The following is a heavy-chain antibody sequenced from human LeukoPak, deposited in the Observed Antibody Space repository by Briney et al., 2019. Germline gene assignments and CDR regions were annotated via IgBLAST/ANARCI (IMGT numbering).Heavy chain of an antibody. V-gene: IGHV4-59*01. CDR2: IHYTGST. J-gene: IGHJ5*02. Sequence: SETLSLTCTVSGGSINSYYWSWIRQPPGKGLECIGYIHYTGSTNYNPSLKSRVTISVDTSKNQFSLKLSSVTAADTAIYYCARGGYYGSGNDFRFDPWGQGTLVTISS. CDR1: GGSINSYY. CDR3: ARGGYYGSGNDFRFDP. D-gene: IGHD3-10*01.